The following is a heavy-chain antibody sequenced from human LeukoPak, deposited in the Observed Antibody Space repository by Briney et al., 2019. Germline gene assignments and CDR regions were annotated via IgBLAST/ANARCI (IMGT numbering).Heavy chain of an antibody. CDR3: AKDEPLDY. V-gene: IGHV3-30*18. CDR1: GFTFSSYG. D-gene: IGHD1-14*01. J-gene: IGHJ4*02. CDR2: ISYDGSNK. Sequence: GGSLRLSCAASGFTFSSYGMHWVRQAPGKRLEWVAVISYDGSNKYYADSVKGRFTISRDNSKNTLYLQMNSLRAQDTAVYYCAKDEPLDYWGQGTLVTVSS.